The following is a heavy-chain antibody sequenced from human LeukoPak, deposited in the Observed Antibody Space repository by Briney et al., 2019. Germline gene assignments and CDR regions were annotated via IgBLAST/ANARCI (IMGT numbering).Heavy chain of an antibody. CDR2: INPSGGST. D-gene: IGHD5-24*01. V-gene: IGHV1-46*01. Sequence: ASVKVSCKASGYTFTSYYMHWVRQAPGQGLEWMGIINPSGGSTSYAQKFQGRVTMTRDTSTSTVYMELSSLRSEDTAVYYCARDLGMGWLQLLPGFDYWGQGTLVTVSS. CDR1: GYTFTSYY. J-gene: IGHJ4*02. CDR3: ARDLGMGWLQLLPGFDY.